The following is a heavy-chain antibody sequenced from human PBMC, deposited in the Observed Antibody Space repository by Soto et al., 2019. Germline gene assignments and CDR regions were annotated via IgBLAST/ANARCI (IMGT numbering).Heavy chain of an antibody. CDR1: GFTFRSYA. D-gene: IGHD2-8*01. CDR3: EKELHDLAVMIPTNVVGQFDL. CDR2: INGNVAST. Sequence: EVQLLESGGGLVQPGGSLRLSCAASGFTFRSYAMNWVRQAPGKWLEWISSINGNVASTYYADHMKGLFNISRDNSRNNLFLYMKTLRAEDTAKDHCEKELHDLAVMIPTNVVGQFDLWGQGTLVTVSS. V-gene: IGHV3-23*01. J-gene: IGHJ4*02.